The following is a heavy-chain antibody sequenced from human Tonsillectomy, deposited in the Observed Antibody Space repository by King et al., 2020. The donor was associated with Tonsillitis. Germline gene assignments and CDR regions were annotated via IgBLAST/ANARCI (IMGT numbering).Heavy chain of an antibody. CDR1: GGTFSSYA. J-gene: IGHJ3*02. D-gene: IGHD6-19*01. CDR3: ARAFIAVAATTVGDAFDI. CDR2: IIPILGLA. Sequence: QLVQAGAEVKKPGSSVTVSCKASGGTFSSYAISWVRQAPGQGLEWMGRIIPILGLANYAQKFQGRVTITADESTSSAYMELSSLRSEDTAVYYCARAFIAVAATTVGDAFDIWGQGTMVTVSS. V-gene: IGHV1-69*09.